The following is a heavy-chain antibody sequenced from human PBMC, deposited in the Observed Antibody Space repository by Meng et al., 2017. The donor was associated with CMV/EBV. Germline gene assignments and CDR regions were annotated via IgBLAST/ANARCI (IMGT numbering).Heavy chain of an antibody. CDR2: IKSKVDGGTT. J-gene: IGHJ4*02. CDR3: TTGRGGYNAEDY. D-gene: IGHD1-1*01. CDR1: RLSCSDSW. V-gene: IGHV3-15*01. Sequence: EVRVVESGGGWLKRGGSLCFSGVISRLSCSDSWISWVRKAQGKGLEWVGLIKSKVDGGTTDYAAPLRGRLSISRDDSKNTMYLQMNSLKTDDTAVYYCTTGRGGYNAEDYWGQGTLVTVSS.